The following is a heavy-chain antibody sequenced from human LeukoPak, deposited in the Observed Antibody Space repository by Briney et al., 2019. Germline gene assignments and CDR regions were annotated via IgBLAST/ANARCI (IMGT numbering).Heavy chain of an antibody. CDR1: GFTFSSYS. CDR3: ARESGAGAPDRY. D-gene: IGHD1-26*01. J-gene: IGHJ4*02. CDR2: ISSSSSYI. V-gene: IGHV3-21*01. Sequence: PGGSLRLSCAASGFTFSSYSMNWVRQAPGKGLEWVSSISSSSSYIYYADSVKGRFTISRGNAKNSLYLQMNSLRAEDTAVYYCARESGAGAPDRYWGQGTLVTVSS.